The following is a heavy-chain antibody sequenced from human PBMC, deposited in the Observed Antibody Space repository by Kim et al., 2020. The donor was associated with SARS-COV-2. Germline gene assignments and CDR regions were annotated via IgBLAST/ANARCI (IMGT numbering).Heavy chain of an antibody. V-gene: IGHV3-23*01. J-gene: IGHJ4*02. D-gene: IGHD6-13*01. CDR3: AKGESSNWSFFDY. Sequence: GGSLRLSCAASGFTFSSYAMSWVRQAPGKGPEWVSLVSGSGGSTYHADSVKGRFAISRDNSKKTLYLQMNSLRAEDTALYYCAKGESSNWSFFDYWGQGT. CDR1: GFTFSSYA. CDR2: VSGSGGST.